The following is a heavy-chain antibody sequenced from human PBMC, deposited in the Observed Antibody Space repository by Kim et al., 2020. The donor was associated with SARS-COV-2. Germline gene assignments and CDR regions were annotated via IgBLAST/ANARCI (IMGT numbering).Heavy chain of an antibody. CDR1: GFTFSSYW. D-gene: IGHD6-19*01. CDR2: INQGGSET. CDR3: ARTTASGWGKVY. V-gene: IGHV3-7*03. J-gene: IGHJ4*02. Sequence: GGSLRLSCAVSGFTFSSYWMSWVRQAPGKGLEWVANINQGGSETHYVDSVKGRFTISRDNAKKSVYLQMSSLRAEDTAVFYCARTTASGWGKVYWGQGTLVTVSS.